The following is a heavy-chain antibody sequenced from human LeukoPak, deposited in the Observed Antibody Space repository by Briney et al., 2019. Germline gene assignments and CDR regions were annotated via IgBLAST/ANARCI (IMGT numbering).Heavy chain of an antibody. V-gene: IGHV3-21*01. CDR2: ISSSSSYI. Sequence: PGGSLRLSCAASGFTFSSYSMNWVRQAPGKGLECVSSISSSSSYIYYADSVKGRFTISRDNAKNSLYLQMNSLRAEDTAVYYCARLTGYSYGEFDYWGQGTLVTVSS. CDR1: GFTFSSYS. D-gene: IGHD5-18*01. J-gene: IGHJ4*02. CDR3: ARLTGYSYGEFDY.